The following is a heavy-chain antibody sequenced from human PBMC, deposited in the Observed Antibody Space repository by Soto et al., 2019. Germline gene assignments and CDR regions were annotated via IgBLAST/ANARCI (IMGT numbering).Heavy chain of an antibody. J-gene: IGHJ4*02. CDR3: AREAGGERSGYYGSLDY. CDR2: IIPIFGTA. Sequence: QVQLVQSGAEVKKPGSSVKVSCKASGVTFSSYAISWVRQAPGHGLALLVGIIPIFGTANYAQKFQGRVTITADESTSTAYMELSSLRSEDTAVYYCAREAGGERSGYYGSLDYWGQGTLVTVSS. V-gene: IGHV1-69*01. D-gene: IGHD3-3*01. CDR1: GVTFSSYA.